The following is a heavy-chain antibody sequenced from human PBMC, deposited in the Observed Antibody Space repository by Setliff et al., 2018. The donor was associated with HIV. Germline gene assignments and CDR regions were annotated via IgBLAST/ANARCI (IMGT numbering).Heavy chain of an antibody. D-gene: IGHD6-19*01. Sequence: SETLSLTCGVHGGSFSGYYWSWIRQPPGKGLEWIGEINHSGSTRYNPSLKSRVTISLDTSQNQFSLKLSSVTAADTAVYYCASMERGSGFSNRNYFDYWGQGTLVTVSS. V-gene: IGHV4-34*01. CDR3: ASMERGSGFSNRNYFDY. CDR2: INHSGST. CDR1: GGSFSGYY. J-gene: IGHJ4*02.